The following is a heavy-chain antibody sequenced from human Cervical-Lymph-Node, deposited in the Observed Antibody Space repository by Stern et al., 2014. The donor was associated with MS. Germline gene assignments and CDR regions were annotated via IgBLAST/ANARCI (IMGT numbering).Heavy chain of an antibody. CDR1: GYSFNRYA. Sequence: QVQLVQSGSEMKKPGASVKVSCKASGYSFNRYAIEWVRQAPGQRLEWMGWINTNSGNPTYGRGFTGRFVFSLDTSVSTTYLQITSLKAEDTAIYYCARPITGADHAFDYWGQGTLVTVSS. CDR3: ARPITGADHAFDY. V-gene: IGHV7-4-1*02. D-gene: IGHD6-13*01. CDR2: INTNSGNP. J-gene: IGHJ4*02.